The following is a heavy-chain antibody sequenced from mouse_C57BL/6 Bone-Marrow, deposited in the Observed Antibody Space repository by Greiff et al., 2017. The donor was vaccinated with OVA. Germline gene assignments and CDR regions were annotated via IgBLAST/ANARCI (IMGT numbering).Heavy chain of an antibody. CDR1: GFTFTNYY. V-gene: IGHV7-3*01. CDR3: ARYRGRVAMDYLDY. D-gene: IGHD1-1*01. J-gene: IGHJ2*01. CDR2: IRNKPNGSTT. Sequence: EVQLQESGGGLVQPGDSLSLSCAASGFTFTNYYMSWVRQPPGKALEWLAFIRNKPNGSTTEYSASVKGRFTISRDNSQSILYLQMNAMRAEDRATYDGARYRGRVAMDYLDYGGQGTALTVSS.